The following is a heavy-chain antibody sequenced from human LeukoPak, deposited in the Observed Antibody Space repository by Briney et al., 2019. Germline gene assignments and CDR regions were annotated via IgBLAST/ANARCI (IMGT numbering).Heavy chain of an antibody. D-gene: IGHD1-14*01. Sequence: VSVKVSCKASGYTFTGYYMHWVRQAPGQGLEWMGWINPNSGGTNYAQKFQGWVTITRDTSISTAYMELSRLRSDDTAVYYCARDAVYAGLDYWGQGTLVTVSS. CDR3: ARDAVYAGLDY. CDR1: GYTFTGYY. J-gene: IGHJ4*02. CDR2: INPNSGGT. V-gene: IGHV1-2*04.